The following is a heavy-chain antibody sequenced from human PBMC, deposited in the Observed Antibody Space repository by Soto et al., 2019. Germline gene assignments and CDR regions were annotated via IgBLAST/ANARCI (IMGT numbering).Heavy chain of an antibody. CDR2: INSDGSST. D-gene: IGHD6-19*01. Sequence: EVQLVESGGGLVQPGGSLRLSCAASGFTFSSYWMHWVRQAPGKGLVWVSRINSDGSSTSYADSVKGRFTISRDNAKNTLYLQMNSLRAEDTAVYYCARDPGYSSGWYHPFDYWGQGTLVTVSS. CDR1: GFTFSSYW. J-gene: IGHJ4*02. CDR3: ARDPGYSSGWYHPFDY. V-gene: IGHV3-74*01.